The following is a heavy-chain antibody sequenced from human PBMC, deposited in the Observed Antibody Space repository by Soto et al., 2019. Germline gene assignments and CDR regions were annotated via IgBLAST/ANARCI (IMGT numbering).Heavy chain of an antibody. V-gene: IGHV3-9*01. J-gene: IGHJ4*02. CDR1: GFTFDDSA. Sequence: ELQLVESGGGLVQPGRSLRLSCAASGFTFDDSAMHWVRRVPGKCMEWVSSISWNSNIIGYADSVKGRFTISRDNAKNSLYLQMNSLRPEDTALYYCAKGGPEGFCRGGRCYFDYWGQVTLVTVSS. CDR2: ISWNSNII. CDR3: AKGGPEGFCRGGRCYFDY. D-gene: IGHD2-15*01.